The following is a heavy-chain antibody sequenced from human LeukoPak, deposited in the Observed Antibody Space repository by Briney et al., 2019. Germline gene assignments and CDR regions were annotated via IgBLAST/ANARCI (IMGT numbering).Heavy chain of an antibody. CDR1: GGSISSGGYS. CDR3: ARGLGDTAMVNYYGMDV. CDR2: IYHSGST. Sequence: SETLSLTCAVSGGSISSGGYSWSWIRQPPGKGLEWLGYIYHSGSTYYNPSFKSRVTLSVDRSKNQFSLKLSSVTAADTAVYYCARGLGDTAMVNYYGMDVWGQGTTVAVSS. V-gene: IGHV4-30-2*01. J-gene: IGHJ6*02. D-gene: IGHD5-18*01.